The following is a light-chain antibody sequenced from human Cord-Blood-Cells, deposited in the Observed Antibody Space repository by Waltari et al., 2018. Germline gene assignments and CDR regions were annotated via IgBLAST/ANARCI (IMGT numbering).Light chain of an antibody. CDR1: SSNIGAGSD. CDR3: QSYDSSLSGSV. J-gene: IGLJ2*01. CDR2: GNS. Sequence: QSVLTPPPSVSGAPGQRVTIPCTGSSSNIGAGSDVPWYQQLPGPAPKLLIYGNSNRPSGVPDRFSGSKSGTSASLAITGLQAEDEADYYCQSYDSSLSGSVFGGGTKLTVL. V-gene: IGLV1-40*01.